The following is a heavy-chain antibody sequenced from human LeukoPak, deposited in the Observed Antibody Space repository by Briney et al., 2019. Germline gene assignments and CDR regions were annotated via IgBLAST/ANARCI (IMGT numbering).Heavy chain of an antibody. CDR3: ARDRSGYTFDD. V-gene: IGHV3-21*01. CDR2: ISATGNYI. J-gene: IGHJ4*02. CDR1: GFIFSSYS. Sequence: GGSLRLSCAASGFIFSSYSMNWVRQAPGKGLEWVSSISATGNYIYYADSVKGRFTISRDNAKNSLYLQMNSLRAEDTAVYYCARDRSGYTFDDWGQGTLATVSS. D-gene: IGHD5-18*01.